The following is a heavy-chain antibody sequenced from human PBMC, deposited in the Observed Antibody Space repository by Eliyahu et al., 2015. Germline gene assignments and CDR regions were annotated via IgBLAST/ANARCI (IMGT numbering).Heavy chain of an antibody. J-gene: IGHJ6*03. CDR1: EYTFSRYW. D-gene: IGHD3-10*01. Sequence: EVQLVQSGAEVKKPGESLRISCETSEYTFSRYWLSWVRQTSDKGLEWLGRIDPSDSFTEYSPSFQGHVTISVDRSLQTTYLQWSSLKPSDTAIYYYVRHGRYYGTGSHIDYFNHMDVWGRGTTVTVPS. V-gene: IGHV5-10-1*03. CDR2: IDPSDSFT. CDR3: VRHGRYYGTGSHIDYFNHMDV.